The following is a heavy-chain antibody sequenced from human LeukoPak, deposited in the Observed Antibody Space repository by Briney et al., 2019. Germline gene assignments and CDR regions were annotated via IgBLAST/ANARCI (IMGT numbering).Heavy chain of an antibody. D-gene: IGHD3-22*01. V-gene: IGHV1-2*02. CDR1: GYTFTGYY. Sequence: GASVKVSCKASGYTFTGYYMHWVRQAPGQGLAWMGWINPNSGGTNYAQKFQGRVTMTRDTSISTAYMELSRLRSDDTAVYYCARGDYYDSSGYYYVRYPHFDYWGQGTLVTVSS. CDR2: INPNSGGT. J-gene: IGHJ4*02. CDR3: ARGDYYDSSGYYYVRYPHFDY.